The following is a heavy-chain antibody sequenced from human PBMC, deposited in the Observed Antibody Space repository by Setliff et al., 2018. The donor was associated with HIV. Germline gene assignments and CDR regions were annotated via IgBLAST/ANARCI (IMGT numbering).Heavy chain of an antibody. Sequence: GASVKVSCKASGGSSYAISWVRQAPGQGLEWMGGIIPIFGTANYAQKFQGRVTITTDESTSTAYMELSSLGSEDTAVYYCAREGLIWFGELSLDDAFDIWGQGTMVTVSS. CDR3: AREGLIWFGELSLDDAFDI. D-gene: IGHD3-10*01. CDR2: IIPIFGTA. J-gene: IGHJ3*02. CDR1: GGSSYA. V-gene: IGHV1-69*05.